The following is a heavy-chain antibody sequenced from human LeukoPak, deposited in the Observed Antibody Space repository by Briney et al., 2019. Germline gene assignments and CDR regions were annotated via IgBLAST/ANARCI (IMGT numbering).Heavy chain of an antibody. CDR3: TTGVVLLWFGELLGTSDY. D-gene: IGHD3-10*01. Sequence: ASVKVSCKASGYTFTSYAMNWVRQAPGQGLGWMGWINTNTGNPTYAQGFTGRFVFSLDTSVSTAYLQISSLKAEDAAVYYCTTGVVLLWFGELLGTSDYWGQGTLVTVSS. CDR2: INTNTGNP. CDR1: GYTFTSYA. J-gene: IGHJ4*02. V-gene: IGHV7-4-1*02.